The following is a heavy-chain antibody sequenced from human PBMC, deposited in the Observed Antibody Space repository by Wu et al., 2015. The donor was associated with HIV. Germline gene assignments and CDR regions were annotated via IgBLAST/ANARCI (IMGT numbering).Heavy chain of an antibody. V-gene: IGHV1-69*13. CDR1: GGTFSSYA. Sequence: QVQLIQSGAEVKKPGSSVKISCKTSGGTFSSYAINWVRQAPGQGLEWMGRIIPMFGTPDYARKFLGRITITADASTTTSYLELRSLRSQDTGIYFCARGSIIDMSTASYYYYVMDVWGQGTTVTVSS. D-gene: IGHD5/OR15-5a*01. J-gene: IGHJ6*02. CDR2: IIPMFGTP. CDR3: ARGSIIDMSTASYYYYVMDV.